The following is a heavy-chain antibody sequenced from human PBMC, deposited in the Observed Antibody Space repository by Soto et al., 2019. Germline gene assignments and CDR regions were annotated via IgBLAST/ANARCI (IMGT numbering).Heavy chain of an antibody. CDR2: IRSKANNYAT. CDR3: SRQASDFWSGKPQYYMDV. D-gene: IGHD3-3*01. J-gene: IGHJ6*03. CDR1: GFTFSGSA. V-gene: IGHV3-73*01. Sequence: EVQLVESGGGLVQPGGSLKLSCAASGFTFSGSAMHWVRQASGKGLEWVGRIRSKANNYATAYGASVKGRFTISRDDSKNTAYLQMNSLKTEDKAVYYCSRQASDFWSGKPQYYMDVWGKGTTVTVSS.